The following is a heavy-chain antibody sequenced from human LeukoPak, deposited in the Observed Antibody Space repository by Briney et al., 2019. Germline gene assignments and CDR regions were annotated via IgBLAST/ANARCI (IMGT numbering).Heavy chain of an antibody. CDR1: GFTFSSYG. V-gene: IGHV3-30*02. D-gene: IGHD6-13*01. J-gene: IGHJ4*02. CDR2: IRYDGSNK. CDR3: AKVDSSSWEH. Sequence: GGSLRLSCAASGFTFSSYGMYWVRQAPGKGLEWVAFIRYDGSNKYYADSVKGRFTISRDNSKNTLYLQMNSLRAEDTAVYYCAKVDSSSWEHWGQGTLVTVSS.